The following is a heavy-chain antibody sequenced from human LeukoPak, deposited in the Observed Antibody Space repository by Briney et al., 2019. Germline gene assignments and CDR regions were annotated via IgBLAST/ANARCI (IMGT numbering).Heavy chain of an antibody. J-gene: IGHJ4*02. CDR1: GGSFSGYY. CDR3: ARVNYGSATKEDY. Sequence: PSETLSLTCAVYGGSFSGYYWSWIRQPPGKGLEWIGEINHSGSTNYNPSLKSRVTISVDTSKNQFSLKLSSVTAADTAVYYCARVNYGSATKEDYWGQGTLVTVSS. V-gene: IGHV4-34*01. CDR2: INHSGST. D-gene: IGHD3-10*01.